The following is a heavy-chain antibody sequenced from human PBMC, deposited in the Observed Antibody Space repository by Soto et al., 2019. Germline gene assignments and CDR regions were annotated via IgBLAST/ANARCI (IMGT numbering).Heavy chain of an antibody. CDR3: AAVLNSGYDYSDDYFDY. Sequence: SVKVSFKASGFTFTSSAVQWVRQARGQRLEWIGWIVVGSGNTNYAQKFQERVTITRDMSTSTAYMELSSLRSEDTAVYYCAAVLNSGYDYSDDYFDYWGQGTLVTVSS. CDR1: GFTFTSSA. D-gene: IGHD5-12*01. V-gene: IGHV1-58*01. J-gene: IGHJ4*02. CDR2: IVVGSGNT.